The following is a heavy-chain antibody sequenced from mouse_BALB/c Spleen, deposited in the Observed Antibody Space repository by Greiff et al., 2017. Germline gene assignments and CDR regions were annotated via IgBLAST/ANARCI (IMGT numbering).Heavy chain of an antibody. D-gene: IGHD1-2*01. CDR1: GFTFSSYG. J-gene: IGHJ2*01. CDR3: ASHYYGLYYFDY. CDR2: INSNGGST. Sequence: EVKLVESGGGLVQPGGSLKLSCAASGFTFSSYGMSWVRQTPDKRLELVATINSNGGSTYYPDSVKGRFTISRDNAKNTLYLQMSSLKSEDTAMYYCASHYYGLYYFDYWGQGTTLTVSS. V-gene: IGHV5-6-3*01.